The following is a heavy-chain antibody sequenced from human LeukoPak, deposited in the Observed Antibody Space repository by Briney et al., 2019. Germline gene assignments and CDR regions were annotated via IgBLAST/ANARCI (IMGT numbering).Heavy chain of an antibody. D-gene: IGHD6-13*01. J-gene: IGHJ4*02. Sequence: GGSLRLSCAASGFTFSSYSMNWVRQAPGKGLEWVSSISSSSSYIYYADSVKGRFTISRDNAKNSLYLQMNSLRAEDTAVYYCARGPSDSSSWCLFDYWGQGTLVTVSS. CDR1: GFTFSSYS. CDR2: ISSSSSYI. CDR3: ARGPSDSSSWCLFDY. V-gene: IGHV3-21*01.